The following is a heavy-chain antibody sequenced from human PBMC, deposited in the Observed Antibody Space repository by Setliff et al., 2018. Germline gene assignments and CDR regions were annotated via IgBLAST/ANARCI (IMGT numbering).Heavy chain of an antibody. CDR2: ISDRSFHI. V-gene: IGHV3-21*01. J-gene: IGHJ3*02. D-gene: IGHD6-25*01. Sequence: GGSLRLSCAASGFPFSIYSMHWVRQAPGKGLEWVSSISDRSFHIYYADSVKGRFTISRDNAKNSLYLQMNSLRAEDTAVYYCARSPANGGHDAFDIWGQGTMVTVSS. CDR3: ARSPANGGHDAFDI. CDR1: GFPFSIYS.